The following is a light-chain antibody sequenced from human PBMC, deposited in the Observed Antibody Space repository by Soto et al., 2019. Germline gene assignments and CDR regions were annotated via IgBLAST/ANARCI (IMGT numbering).Light chain of an antibody. CDR1: SSNIGNNY. V-gene: IGLV1-51*01. CDR3: ATWDGSLPGEV. CDR2: DNN. Sequence: QSVLTQSPSVSAAPGQKVTISCSGSSSNIGNNYVSWYQQVPGTAPKLLIYDNNKRPSGIPDRFSGSKSCTSGTLDITGLQTGDEADYYCATWDGSLPGEVFGGGTKLTVL. J-gene: IGLJ2*01.